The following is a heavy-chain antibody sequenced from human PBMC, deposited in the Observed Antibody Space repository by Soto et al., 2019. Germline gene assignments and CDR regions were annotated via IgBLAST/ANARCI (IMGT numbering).Heavy chain of an antibody. CDR3: ARVGDAYAEAYY. J-gene: IGHJ4*02. CDR2: INPDGSDK. V-gene: IGHV3-7*05. CDR1: GFTFSNYW. D-gene: IGHD2-2*01. Sequence: EVHLGASGGGLVQPGGSLRLSCAASGFTFSNYWMTWVRQAPGKGLQWVANINPDGSDKYYADSVKGRFAISRDNAKNSLYLQINSLRAEDTAVFYCARVGDAYAEAYYWGQGTLVTVSS.